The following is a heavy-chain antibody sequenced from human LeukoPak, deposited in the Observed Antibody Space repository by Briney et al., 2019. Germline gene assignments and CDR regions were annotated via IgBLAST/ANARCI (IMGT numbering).Heavy chain of an antibody. V-gene: IGHV4-59*01. CDR1: GDSFSYFY. D-gene: IGHD6-13*01. J-gene: IGHJ2*01. CDR2: IYNSGST. Sequence: PSETLSLTCTVSGDSFSYFYWSWIRQPPGKGLEWIGYIYNSGSTNYNPSLKSRVTISLDTSKNQFSLKLSSVTAADTAVYYCARVYYSNSYDYWYFDLWGRGTLVTVSS. CDR3: ARVYYSNSYDYWYFDL.